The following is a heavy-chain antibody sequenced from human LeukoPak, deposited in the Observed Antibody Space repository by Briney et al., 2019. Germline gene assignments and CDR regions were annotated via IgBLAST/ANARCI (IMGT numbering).Heavy chain of an antibody. CDR2: MNRDVIEV. CDR3: ARCFDT. V-gene: IGHV3-7*05. J-gene: IGHJ3*02. Sequence: GGSLRLSCAASGFPFAPFWMTWVRQAPGKGPEFVATMNRDVIEVAYGNSVRGRFTTSRDNAKNSLYLQMYSLRAEDTAVYYCARCFDTWGQGTMVTVSS. CDR1: GFPFAPFW.